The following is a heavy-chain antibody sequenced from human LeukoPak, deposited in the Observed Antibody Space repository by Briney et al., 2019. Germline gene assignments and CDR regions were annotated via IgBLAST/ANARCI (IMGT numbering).Heavy chain of an antibody. J-gene: IGHJ2*01. CDR3: ARPYCSSTSCYKTGWYFDL. CDR2: IYYSGST. Sequence: SETLSLTCTVSGGSISSYYWSWIRQPPGKGLEWIGYIYYSGSTNYNPSLKSRVTISVDRSKNQFSLKLSSVTAADTAVYYCARPYCSSTSCYKTGWYFDLWGRGTLVTVSS. V-gene: IGHV4-59*12. CDR1: GGSISSYY. D-gene: IGHD2-2*02.